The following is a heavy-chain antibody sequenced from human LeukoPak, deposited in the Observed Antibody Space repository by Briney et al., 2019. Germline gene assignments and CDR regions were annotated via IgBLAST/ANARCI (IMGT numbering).Heavy chain of an antibody. CDR2: IYYSGST. V-gene: IGHV4-39*07. CDR3: ARDNFGMHWFDP. CDR1: GGSISSSSYY. Sequence: SETLSLTCTVSGGSISSSSYYWGWIRQPPGKGLEWIGSIYYSGSTYYNPSLKSRVTISVDTSKNQFSLKLSSVTAADTAVYYCARDNFGMHWFDPWGQGTLVTVSS. J-gene: IGHJ5*02. D-gene: IGHD3-3*01.